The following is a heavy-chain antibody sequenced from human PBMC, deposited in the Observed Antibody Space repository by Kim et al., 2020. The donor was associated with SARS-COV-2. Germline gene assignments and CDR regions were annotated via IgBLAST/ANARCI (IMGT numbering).Heavy chain of an antibody. D-gene: IGHD6-13*01. Sequence: SETLSLTCAVYGGSFSGYYWSWIRQPPGKGLEWIGEINHSGSTNYNPSLKSRVTISVDTSKNQFSLKLSSVTAADTAVYYCARGRRRGDYSSSWYKFAAWVDPWGQGTLVTVSS. CDR1: GGSFSGYY. CDR3: ARGRRRGDYSSSWYKFAAWVDP. V-gene: IGHV4-34*01. J-gene: IGHJ5*02. CDR2: INHSGST.